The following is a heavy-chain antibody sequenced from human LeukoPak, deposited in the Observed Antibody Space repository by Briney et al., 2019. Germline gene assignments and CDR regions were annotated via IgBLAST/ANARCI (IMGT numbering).Heavy chain of an antibody. CDR1: GYTFTGYY. V-gene: IGHV1-2*02. Sequence: ASVTVSCKASGYTFTGYYMHWVRQAPGQGLEWMGWINPNSGGTNYAQKFQGRVTMTRDTSISTAYMELSRLRSDDTAVYYCARDQMSYSSWYVYWGQGTLVTVSS. CDR2: INPNSGGT. D-gene: IGHD6-13*01. CDR3: ARDQMSYSSWYVY. J-gene: IGHJ4*02.